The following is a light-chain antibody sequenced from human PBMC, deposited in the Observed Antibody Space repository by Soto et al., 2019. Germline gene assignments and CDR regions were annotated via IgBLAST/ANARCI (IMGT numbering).Light chain of an antibody. V-gene: IGKV1-5*03. CDR1: QSISDW. CDR2: KAS. J-gene: IGKJ1*01. Sequence: DIQMTQSPSTLSASVGDRVTITCRASQSISDWLAWYQQKPGKAPKFLIYKASNLESGVPSRFSGSGSGTEFTLTISSVQPDEFATYYCQYYGSYSWTFGQGTKVEIK. CDR3: QYYGSYSWT.